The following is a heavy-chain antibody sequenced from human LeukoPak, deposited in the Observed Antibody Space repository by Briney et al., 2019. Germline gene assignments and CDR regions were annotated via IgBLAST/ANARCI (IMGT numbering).Heavy chain of an antibody. D-gene: IGHD3-22*01. CDR1: GDSISSYY. J-gene: IGHJ4*02. V-gene: IGHV4-59*08. CDR3: ARQSLQGSGYLPFDY. CDR2: ISYSGST. Sequence: PSETLSLTCTVSGDSISSYYWSWIRQPPGKGLEWIGYISYSGSTNYNPSLKSRVTISVDTSKNQFSLKLSSVTAADTAVYYCARQSLQGSGYLPFDYWGQGTLVTVSS.